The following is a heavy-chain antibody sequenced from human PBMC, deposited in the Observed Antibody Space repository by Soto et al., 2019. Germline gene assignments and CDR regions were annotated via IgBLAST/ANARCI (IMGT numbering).Heavy chain of an antibody. CDR3: ARDQGYCSGGSCYSETTIDY. CDR2: INTDNGDA. D-gene: IGHD2-15*01. V-gene: IGHV1-3*04. CDR1: GYTFTSYS. J-gene: IGHJ4*02. Sequence: ASVKVSCKASGYTFTSYSIHWVRQAPGQGLEWIGWINTDNGDAKYSQKFQGRVTVTRDTSATTAYMEVSSLRSDDTAVYYCARDQGYCSGGSCYSETTIDYWGQGTLVTVSS.